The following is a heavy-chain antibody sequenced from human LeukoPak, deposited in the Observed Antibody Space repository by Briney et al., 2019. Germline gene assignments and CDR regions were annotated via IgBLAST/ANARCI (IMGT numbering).Heavy chain of an antibody. V-gene: IGHV1-18*01. CDR1: GYTFINYG. CDR2: ISAYSGNT. Sequence: ASVKVSCRASGYTFINYGLSWVRQAPGQGLEWMGWISAYSGNTVYAQRLQGRVTMSIDTYTSTAYMELSSLRSDDRAVYYCARDVPAAMRSTLDSWGQGTLVTVSS. CDR3: ARDVPAAMRSTLDS. J-gene: IGHJ4*02. D-gene: IGHD2-2*01.